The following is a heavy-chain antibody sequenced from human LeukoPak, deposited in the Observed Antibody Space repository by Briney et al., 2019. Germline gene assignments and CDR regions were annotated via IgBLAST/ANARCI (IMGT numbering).Heavy chain of an antibody. V-gene: IGHV4-4*07. CDR3: ASLGDWLSLEY. Sequence: PSETLSLTCTVSGASVNDYYWNWIRQPAGGGLEWIGRMYGSGSTNYNPSLKSRVTMSVDTSKNQFSLKLSSVTAADTAVYYCASLGDWLSLEYWGQGTLVTVSS. CDR2: MYGSGST. D-gene: IGHD3/OR15-3a*01. J-gene: IGHJ4*02. CDR1: GASVNDYY.